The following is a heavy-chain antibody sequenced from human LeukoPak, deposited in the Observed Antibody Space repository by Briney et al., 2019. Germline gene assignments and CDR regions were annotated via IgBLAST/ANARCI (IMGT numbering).Heavy chain of an antibody. CDR1: YFTVSDNY. CDR3: VRGRRWFDP. J-gene: IGHJ5*02. V-gene: IGHV3-53*01. Sequence: GGSLRLSCAATYFTVSDNYMNWVRQAPGKRLEWVAVIHSTGTAYYADSVRGRFTISRDNSKNSLYSQMNGLRAEDTAVYYCVRGRRWFDPWGQGTLVIVSS. CDR2: IHSTGTA.